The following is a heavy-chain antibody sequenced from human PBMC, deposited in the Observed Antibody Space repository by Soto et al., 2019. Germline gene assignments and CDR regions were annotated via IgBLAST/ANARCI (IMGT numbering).Heavy chain of an antibody. V-gene: IGHV1-69*13. CDR2: IIPIFGTA. J-gene: IGHJ6*02. CDR3: ARVPRGVGYCSGGSCYSFGYYYYGMDV. Sequence: SVKVSCKASGGTFSSYAISWVRQAPGQGLEWMGGIIPIFGTANYAQKFQGRVTITADESTSTAYMELSSLRSEDTAVYYCARVPRGVGYCSGGSCYSFGYYYYGMDVWGQGTTATVSS. D-gene: IGHD2-15*01. CDR1: GGTFSSYA.